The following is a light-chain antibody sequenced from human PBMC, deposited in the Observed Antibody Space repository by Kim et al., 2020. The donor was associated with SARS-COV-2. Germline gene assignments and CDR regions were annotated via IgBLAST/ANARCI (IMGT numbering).Light chain of an antibody. Sequence: SIGERATLSCSASQRVGIKFLGWYQQKPGQAPRLLIYSTSDRATGIPDRFSGSGSGTDFALTISRLEPEDFAVYYCQQYGSTPFTFGQGTRLEIK. J-gene: IGKJ5*01. V-gene: IGKV3-20*01. CDR2: STS. CDR1: QRVGIKF. CDR3: QQYGSTPFT.